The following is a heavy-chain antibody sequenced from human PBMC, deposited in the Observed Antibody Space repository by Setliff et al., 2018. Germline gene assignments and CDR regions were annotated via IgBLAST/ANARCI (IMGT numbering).Heavy chain of an antibody. Sequence: NPSETLSLTCTVSGGSISSHYWSWIRQPPGKGLEWIGSIYYSGSTNYNPSLKCRVTISVDTSKNQFSLKLSSVTAADTAVYYCARVVLRVYNWFDPWGQGTLVTVSS. CDR2: IYYSGST. CDR3: ARVVLRVYNWFDP. D-gene: IGHD2-2*01. V-gene: IGHV4-59*11. CDR1: GGSISSHY. J-gene: IGHJ5*02.